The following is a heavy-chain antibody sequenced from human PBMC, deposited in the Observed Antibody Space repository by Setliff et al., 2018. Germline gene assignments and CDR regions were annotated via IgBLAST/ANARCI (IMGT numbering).Heavy chain of an antibody. Sequence: PSETLSLTCAAYGGTFSDYYWTWIRQPPGKGLEWVGEINHRGSTNYNPSLKSRVTISVDTSKDQFSLKVISMTAADTAVYYCARGRNIAARLLDSWGQGTLVTVPQ. CDR2: INHRGST. V-gene: IGHV4-34*01. D-gene: IGHD6-6*01. CDR3: ARGRNIAARLLDS. J-gene: IGHJ4*02. CDR1: GGTFSDYY.